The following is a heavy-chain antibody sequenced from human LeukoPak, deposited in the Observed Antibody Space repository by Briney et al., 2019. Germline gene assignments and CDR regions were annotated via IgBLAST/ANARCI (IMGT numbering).Heavy chain of an antibody. CDR1: GYTFTSNH. Sequence: ASVKVSCKASGYTFTSNHIHWVRQAPGQGLEWMGVINPSGDSTSYAPSFQGRVTVTRDTSTSTVYMELSSLRSEDTAIYYCAKIAARDTGEGYWGQGTLVTVSS. D-gene: IGHD6-6*01. J-gene: IGHJ4*02. V-gene: IGHV1-46*01. CDR3: AKIAARDTGEGY. CDR2: INPSGDST.